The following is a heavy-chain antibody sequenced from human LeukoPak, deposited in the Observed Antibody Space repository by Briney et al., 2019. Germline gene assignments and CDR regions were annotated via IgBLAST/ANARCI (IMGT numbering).Heavy chain of an antibody. CDR1: GFTVSSNY. Sequence: GGFLRLSCAASGFTVSSNYMSWVRQAPGKGLEWVSVIYSGGSTYYADSVKGRFTISRDNSKNTLYLQMNSLRAEDTAVYYCAREGVGDDFWSGYLNRYYFDYWGQGTLVTVSS. CDR3: AREGVGDDFWSGYLNRYYFDY. J-gene: IGHJ4*02. CDR2: IYSGGST. V-gene: IGHV3-53*01. D-gene: IGHD3-3*01.